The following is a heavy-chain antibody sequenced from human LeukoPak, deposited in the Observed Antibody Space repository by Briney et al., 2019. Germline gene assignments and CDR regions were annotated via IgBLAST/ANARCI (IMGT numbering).Heavy chain of an antibody. Sequence: GRSLRLSCATSGFTFSTYGMHWVRQAPGKGLEWAAVIWYDGSNKYYVDSVKGRFIISRDNSKNTLYLQMNSLRAEDTAVYYCARDYCGGDCHNPPLGFDNWGQGTLVTVSS. V-gene: IGHV3-33*01. CDR3: ARDYCGGDCHNPPLGFDN. D-gene: IGHD2-21*02. J-gene: IGHJ4*02. CDR2: IWYDGSNK. CDR1: GFTFSTYG.